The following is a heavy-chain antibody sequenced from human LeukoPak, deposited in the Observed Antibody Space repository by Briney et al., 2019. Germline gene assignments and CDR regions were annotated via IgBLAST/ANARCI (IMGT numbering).Heavy chain of an antibody. CDR2: ITSSGTHI. CDR3: ARDPRTVRI. D-gene: IGHD1-1*01. Sequence: GGSLRLSCAASGFTFSSFNMNWVRQAPGKAMEWVSSITSSGTHIFYADSVRGRFTISRDNAKNLLYLQMDSLRVEDTAIYYCARDPRTVRIWGQGTLVTVSS. CDR1: GFTFSSFN. J-gene: IGHJ4*02. V-gene: IGHV3-21*01.